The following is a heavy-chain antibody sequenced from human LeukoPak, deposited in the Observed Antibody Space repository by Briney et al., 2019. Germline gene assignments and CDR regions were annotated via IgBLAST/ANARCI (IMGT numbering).Heavy chain of an antibody. J-gene: IGHJ3*02. CDR1: GFTFGSYS. V-gene: IGHV3-48*01. CDR2: IGHTGSIT. Sequence: GGSLRLSCAGSGFTFGSYSMNWVRHAPGKGLEWVSYIGHTGSITDYADAVKGRLSISRDNSRNILYLQMNSLRAEDTAVYYCARAYDFWSGYHPGLFDIWGQGTMVTVSS. D-gene: IGHD3-3*01. CDR3: ARAYDFWSGYHPGLFDI.